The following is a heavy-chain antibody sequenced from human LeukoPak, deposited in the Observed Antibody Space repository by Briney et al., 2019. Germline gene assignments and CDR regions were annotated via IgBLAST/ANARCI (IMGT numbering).Heavy chain of an antibody. CDR2: IYHSGST. J-gene: IGHJ4*02. V-gene: IGHV4-4*02. D-gene: IGHD2-2*01. Sequence: SSGTLSLTCAVSGGSISSSNWWSWVRQPPGKGLEWIGEIYHSGSTYYNPSLKSRVTISVDTSKNQFSLKLSSVTAADTAVYYCARSPWTSYDYWGQGTLVTVSS. CDR3: ARSPWTSYDY. CDR1: GGSISSSNW.